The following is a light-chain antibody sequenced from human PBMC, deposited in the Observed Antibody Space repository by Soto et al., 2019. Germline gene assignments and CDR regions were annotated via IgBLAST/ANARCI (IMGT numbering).Light chain of an antibody. V-gene: IGKV3-20*01. J-gene: IGKJ1*01. Sequence: EIVLTQPPGTLSLSPGERATLSCRASQSVSSSYLAWYQQKPGQAPRLLIYGASRRATGIPDRFSGRGSGTGFLLTISRLEPEDFAVYYCQQYGSSPPWTFGQGTKVEI. CDR2: GAS. CDR3: QQYGSSPPWT. CDR1: QSVSSSY.